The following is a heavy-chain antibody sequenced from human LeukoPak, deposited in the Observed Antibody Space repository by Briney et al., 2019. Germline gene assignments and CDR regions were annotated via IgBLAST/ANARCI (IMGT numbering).Heavy chain of an antibody. J-gene: IGHJ3*02. D-gene: IGHD5-12*01. V-gene: IGHV4-34*01. CDR3: ASPFIVATTGNAFDI. CDR1: GGSFSGYY. CDR2: INHSGST. Sequence: SETLSLTCAVYGGSFSGYYWSWIRQPPGKGLEWIGEINHSGSTNYNPSLKSRVTISVDTSKNQFSLKLSSVTAADTAVYYCASPFIVATTGNAFDIWGQGTMVTVSS.